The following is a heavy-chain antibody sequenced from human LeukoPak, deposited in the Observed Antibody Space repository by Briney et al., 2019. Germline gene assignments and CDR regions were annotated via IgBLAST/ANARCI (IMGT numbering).Heavy chain of an antibody. D-gene: IGHD3-22*01. CDR3: ARDRPLIVEPILDY. CDR2: IKQDGSEK. Sequence: PGGSLRLSCAASGFTFSSYWMSWVRQAPGKGLEWVANIKQDGSEKYYVDSVKGRFTISRDNAKNSLYLQMNSLRAEDTAVYYCARDRPLIVEPILDYWGQGTLVTVSS. J-gene: IGHJ4*02. CDR1: GFTFSSYW. V-gene: IGHV3-7*01.